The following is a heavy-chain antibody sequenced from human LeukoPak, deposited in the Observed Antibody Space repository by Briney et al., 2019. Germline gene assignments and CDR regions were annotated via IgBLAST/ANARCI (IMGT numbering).Heavy chain of an antibody. CDR3: ARVAMGRGWDSPNDY. V-gene: IGHV3-48*03. Sequence: PGGSLRLSCAASGFTFSSYEMNWVRQAPGKGLEWVSYISSSGSTIYYADSVKGRFTISRDNAKNSLYLQMNSLRVEDTAVYYCARVAMGRGWDSPNDYWGQGTLVTVSS. D-gene: IGHD5-18*01. CDR2: ISSSGSTI. CDR1: GFTFSSYE. J-gene: IGHJ4*02.